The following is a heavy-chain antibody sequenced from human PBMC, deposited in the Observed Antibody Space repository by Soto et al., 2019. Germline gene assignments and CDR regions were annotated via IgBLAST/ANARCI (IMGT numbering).Heavy chain of an antibody. CDR3: TTDAAIV. D-gene: IGHD1-26*01. Sequence: GGSLRLSCAASGFTFSNAWMSWVRQAPGKGLEWVGRIKSISDGVTTDYAAPVKGRFTISRDDSKNTLYLQMNSLKTEDTAVYFCTTDAAIVWGQGTLVTVSS. V-gene: IGHV3-15*01. CDR1: GFTFSNAW. J-gene: IGHJ4*02. CDR2: IKSISDGVTT.